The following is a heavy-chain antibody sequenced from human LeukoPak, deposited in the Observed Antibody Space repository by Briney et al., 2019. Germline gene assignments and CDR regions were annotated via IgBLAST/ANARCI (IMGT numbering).Heavy chain of an antibody. CDR3: ARDTYYSESSGYPMD. J-gene: IGHJ4*02. V-gene: IGHV1-18*01. CDR2: ISPYNGNT. CDR1: GYTFTTYG. Sequence: ASVKVSCKTSGYTFTTYGISWLRQAPGQELEWMGWISPYNGNTNYAQKLQGRVTMTTDTSTSTVYMELRSLRSDDTAVYYCARDTYYSESSGYPMDWGQGTLVTVSS. D-gene: IGHD3-22*01.